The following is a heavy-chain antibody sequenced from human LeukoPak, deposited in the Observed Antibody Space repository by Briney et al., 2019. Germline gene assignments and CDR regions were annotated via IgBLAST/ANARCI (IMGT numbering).Heavy chain of an antibody. D-gene: IGHD3-22*01. CDR3: ARGYYDSSGYYLPYNWFDP. V-gene: IGHV1-69*06. J-gene: IGHJ5*02. CDR2: IIPIFGTA. CDR1: GGTFSSYA. Sequence: SVKVSCKASGGTFSSYAISWVRQAPGQGLEWMGGIIPIFGTANYAQKFQGRVTITADKSTSTAYMELSSLRSEDTAVYYCARGYYDSSGYYLPYNWFDPWGQGTLVTVSS.